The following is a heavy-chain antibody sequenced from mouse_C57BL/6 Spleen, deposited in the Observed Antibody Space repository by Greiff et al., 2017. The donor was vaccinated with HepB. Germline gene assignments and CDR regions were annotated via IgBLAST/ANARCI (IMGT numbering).Heavy chain of an antibody. CDR1: GYTFTDYY. CDR3: ARGDDYDGEAWFAY. Sequence: VQLQQSGAELVRPGASVKLSCKASGYTFTDYYINWVKQRPGQGLEWIARIYPGSGNTYYNEKFKGKATLTAEKSSSTAYMQLSSLTSEDSAVYFCARGDDYDGEAWFAYWGQGTLVTVSA. CDR2: IYPGSGNT. D-gene: IGHD2-4*01. V-gene: IGHV1-76*01. J-gene: IGHJ3*01.